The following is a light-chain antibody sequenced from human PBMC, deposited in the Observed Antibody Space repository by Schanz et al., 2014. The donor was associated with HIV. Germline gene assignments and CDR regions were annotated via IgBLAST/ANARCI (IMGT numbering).Light chain of an antibody. Sequence: QSVLTQPPSVSAAPGQRVTIPCSGGAFNVGHNFVFWYQQFPGTAPKLLIYAEHQRPSEIPDRFSGSKTGTSAALAITGLQPEDEADYYCAAWDDRLNVLVFGGGTKLTVL. J-gene: IGLJ2*01. CDR3: AAWDDRLNVLV. CDR2: AEH. V-gene: IGLV1-51*01. CDR1: AFNVGHNF.